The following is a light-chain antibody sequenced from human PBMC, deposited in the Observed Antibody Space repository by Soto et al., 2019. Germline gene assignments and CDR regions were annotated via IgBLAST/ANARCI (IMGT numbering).Light chain of an antibody. CDR3: LQHNSYPWT. V-gene: IGKV1-17*01. Sequence: DIQMTQSPSSLSASVGDRDTITCRASQDIRNDLVWYHQKPGKAPKCLIYAASSLQSGVPSRFSGSGSGTEFTLSISSLQPEDFTTFYCLQHNSYPWTFGQGTKVDIK. CDR2: AAS. CDR1: QDIRND. J-gene: IGKJ1*01.